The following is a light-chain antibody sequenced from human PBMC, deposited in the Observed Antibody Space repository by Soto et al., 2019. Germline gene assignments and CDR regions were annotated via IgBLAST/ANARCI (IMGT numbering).Light chain of an antibody. CDR3: SSDAGRVV. Sequence: QSALTQPASVSGSPGQSITISCTGTSSDVGSYNLVSWYQQYPGKAPKLMIYEGTNRPSGVSNRFSGSKSGNTASLTISGLQAEDEAHYYCSSDAGRVVFGGGTKVTVL. J-gene: IGLJ2*01. CDR2: EGT. CDR1: SSDVGSYNL. V-gene: IGLV2-23*01.